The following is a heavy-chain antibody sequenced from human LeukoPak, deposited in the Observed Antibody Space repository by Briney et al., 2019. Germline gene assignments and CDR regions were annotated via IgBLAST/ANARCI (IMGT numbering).Heavy chain of an antibody. Sequence: PGGSLRLSCAASGFTFSSYAMSWVRQAPGKGLEWVSAISGSGGSTYYADSVKGRFTISRDNSKNTLYLQMNSLRAEDTAVYYCAKVIGKDASVGYYDSSGYWGIDYWGQGTLVTVSS. CDR3: AKVIGKDASVGYYDSSGYWGIDY. D-gene: IGHD3-22*01. V-gene: IGHV3-23*01. CDR1: GFTFSSYA. CDR2: ISGSGGST. J-gene: IGHJ4*02.